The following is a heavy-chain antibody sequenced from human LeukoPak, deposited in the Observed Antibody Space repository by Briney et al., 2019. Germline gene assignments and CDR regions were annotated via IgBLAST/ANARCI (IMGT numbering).Heavy chain of an antibody. D-gene: IGHD3-16*01. CDR3: ARDLGDY. Sequence: SQTLSLTCAVSGGSISSGGYSWSWIRQPPGKGLEWIGYIYHSGSTYYNPSLKSRVTISVDRSKNQFSLKLSSVTAADTAVYYCARDLGDYWGQGTLVTVSS. CDR1: GGSISSGGYS. V-gene: IGHV4-30-2*01. CDR2: IYHSGST. J-gene: IGHJ4*02.